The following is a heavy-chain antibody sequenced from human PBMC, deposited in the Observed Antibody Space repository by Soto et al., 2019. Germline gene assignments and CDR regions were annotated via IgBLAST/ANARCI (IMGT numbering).Heavy chain of an antibody. D-gene: IGHD2-2*01. CDR3: ARRGFCNTTSCRAFDY. V-gene: IGHV1-2*02. J-gene: IGHJ4*02. CDR1: GYTFSGHF. Sequence: QVQLVQSGAEVRKPGASVKVSCKASGYTFSGHFMHWVRQAPGQRLEWMGWINPNNIGATNYAQMFQGRVTMTRDTSINTVYMELSTLRSDDTAVYYCARRGFCNTTSCRAFDYWVQGTLVTVSS. CDR2: INPNNIGAT.